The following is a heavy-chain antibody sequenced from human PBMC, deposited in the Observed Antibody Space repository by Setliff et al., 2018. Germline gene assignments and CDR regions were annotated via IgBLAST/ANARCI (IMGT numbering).Heavy chain of an antibody. V-gene: IGHV4-34*01. CDR2: INHSGST. Sequence: PSETLSLTCAVYGGSFSGYYWSWIRQPPGKGLEWIGEINHSGSTNYNPSLRSRVTISVDTSKNQFSLKLSSVTAADTAVYYCASQEPLYSSGWYYFDYRGQGTLVTVSS. CDR3: ASQEPLYSSGWYYFDY. J-gene: IGHJ4*02. D-gene: IGHD6-19*01. CDR1: GGSFSGYY.